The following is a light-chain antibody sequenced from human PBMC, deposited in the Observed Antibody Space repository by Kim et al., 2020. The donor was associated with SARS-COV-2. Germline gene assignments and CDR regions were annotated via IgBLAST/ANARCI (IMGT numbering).Light chain of an antibody. CDR3: QSYDSGVSGFEI. V-gene: IGLV1-40*01. J-gene: IGLJ2*01. CDR1: SSNIGAGYD. Sequence: VTIACTGSSSNIGAGYDEHWYQQLPGTAPKLLIYGNWKRPSGVPARFSGSKSGTSASLAITGLQAEDEADYYCQSYDSGVSGFEIFGGGTQLTVL. CDR2: GNW.